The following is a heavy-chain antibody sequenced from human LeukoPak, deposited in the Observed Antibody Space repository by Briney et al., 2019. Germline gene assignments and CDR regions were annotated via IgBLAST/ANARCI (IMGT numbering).Heavy chain of an antibody. V-gene: IGHV4-39*07. CDR3: ARDGLAARPYYYYYMDV. CDR2: IYYSGST. J-gene: IGHJ6*03. D-gene: IGHD6-6*01. Sequence: KTSETLSLTCTVSGGSISSSSYYWGWIRQPPGKGLEWIGSIYYSGSTYYNPSLKSRVTISVDTSKNQFSLKLSSVTAADTAVYYCARDGLAARPYYYYYMDVWGKGTTVTVSS. CDR1: GGSISSSSYY.